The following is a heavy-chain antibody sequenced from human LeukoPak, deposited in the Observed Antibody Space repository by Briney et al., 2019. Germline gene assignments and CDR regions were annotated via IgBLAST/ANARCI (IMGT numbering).Heavy chain of an antibody. Sequence: SGPTLVQPTQTHTLTLTLYGISLSTSGVGVGWSLHPPGKALEWLAPYYWEDDKRYNPPLKSRITITKYTSKNQVVLTMTNMDPVDTATYYCAHRDSSWGLFDYWGQGTLVTVSS. CDR1: GISLSTSGVG. CDR2: YYWEDDK. CDR3: AHRDSSWGLFDY. V-gene: IGHV2-5*02. J-gene: IGHJ4*02. D-gene: IGHD6-13*01.